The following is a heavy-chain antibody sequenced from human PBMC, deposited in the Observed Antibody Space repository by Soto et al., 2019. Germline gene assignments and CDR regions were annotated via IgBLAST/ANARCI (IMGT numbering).Heavy chain of an antibody. CDR3: ARGTTGLDY. Sequence: QSGGSLRLSCAASGFTFSDQYMDWVRQAPGKGLEWVGRIRNKAKRYTTEYAASVKGRFTISRDDSREILFLQMSSLMIEDTAVYYCARGTTGLDYWGQATLVTVS. CDR2: IRNKAKRYTT. J-gene: IGHJ4*02. CDR1: GFTFSDQY. D-gene: IGHD7-27*01. V-gene: IGHV3-72*01.